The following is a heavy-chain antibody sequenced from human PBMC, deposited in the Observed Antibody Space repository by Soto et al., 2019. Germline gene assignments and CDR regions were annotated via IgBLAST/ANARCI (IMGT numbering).Heavy chain of an antibody. J-gene: IGHJ4*02. D-gene: IGHD6-19*01. CDR2: ISSGSSDI. V-gene: IGHV3-21*01. Sequence: EVQLVESGGGLVKPGGSLRLSCAASGFTFSSYSMNWVRQAPGRGLEWVSSISSGSSDIHHADSVKGRFTTSRDNAQNSLYLQMNSLRGEDTAVYYCATVGIAVAGTYFDYWGQGTLVTVSS. CDR1: GFTFSSYS. CDR3: ATVGIAVAGTYFDY.